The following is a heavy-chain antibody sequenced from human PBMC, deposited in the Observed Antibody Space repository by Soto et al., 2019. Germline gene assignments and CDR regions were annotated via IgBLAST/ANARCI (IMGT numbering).Heavy chain of an antibody. CDR3: ARNLGRPPHNYYYYGMDV. CDR2: INSDGSST. V-gene: IGHV3-74*01. CDR1: GFTFSSYW. J-gene: IGHJ6*02. Sequence: PGGSLRLSCAASGFTFSSYWMHWVRQAPGKGLVWVSRINSDGSSTSYADSVKGRFTISRDNSKNTLYLQMNSLRAEDTAVYYCARNLGRPPHNYYYYGMDVWGQGTTVTVSS. D-gene: IGHD2-15*01.